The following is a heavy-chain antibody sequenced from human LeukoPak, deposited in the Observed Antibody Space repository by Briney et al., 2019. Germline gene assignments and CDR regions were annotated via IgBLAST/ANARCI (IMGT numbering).Heavy chain of an antibody. J-gene: IGHJ6*03. CDR1: GFTFSSYA. CDR2: ISGSGGST. D-gene: IGHD6-6*01. V-gene: IGHV3-23*01. CDR3: AREPAIAARLYYYYYYMDV. Sequence: PGGSLRLSCAASGFTFSSYAMSWVRQAPGKGLEWVSAISGSGGSTYYADSVKGRFTISRDNAKNTLYLQMNSLRAEDTAVYYCAREPAIAARLYYYYYYMDVWGKGTTVTVSS.